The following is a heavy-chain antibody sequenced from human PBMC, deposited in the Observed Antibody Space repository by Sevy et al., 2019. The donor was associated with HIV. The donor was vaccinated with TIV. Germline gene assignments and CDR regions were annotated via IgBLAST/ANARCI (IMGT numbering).Heavy chain of an antibody. CDR1: GDSVSSNSAA. J-gene: IGHJ4*02. V-gene: IGHV6-1*01. CDR2: TYYRSKWYN. CDR3: ARGTPYSSSSELDEGLFDY. Sequence: SQTLSLTCAISGDSVSSNSAAWNWIRQSPSRGLEWLGRTYYRSKWYNGYAVSVKSRITINPDTSKNQFSLQLNSVTPEDTAVYYCARGTPYSSSSELDEGLFDYWGQGTLVTVSS. D-gene: IGHD6-6*01.